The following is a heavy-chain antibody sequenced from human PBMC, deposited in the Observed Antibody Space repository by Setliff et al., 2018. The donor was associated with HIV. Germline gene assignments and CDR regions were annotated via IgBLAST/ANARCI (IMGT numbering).Heavy chain of an antibody. D-gene: IGHD2-15*01. V-gene: IGHV4-61*09. CDR3: ARDPYCSGDGCFRYYQH. J-gene: IGHJ1*01. CDR2: IHTSGST. CDR1: GGSINSDSYY. Sequence: SETLSLTCTVFGGSINSDSYYWTWIRQPAGKGLEWIGHIHTSGSTNYNPSLKSRVKMSIDTSKNQFSLKLSSVTAADTAVYFCARDPYCSGDGCFRYYQHWGRGTLVTVSS.